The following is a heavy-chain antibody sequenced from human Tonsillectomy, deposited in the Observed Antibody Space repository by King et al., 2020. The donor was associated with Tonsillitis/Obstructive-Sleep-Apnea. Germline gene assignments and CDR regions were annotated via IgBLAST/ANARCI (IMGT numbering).Heavy chain of an antibody. D-gene: IGHD4-17*01. CDR1: GFTFDDYG. V-gene: IGHV3-20*04. CDR3: ARDGSYGDYFVKWFDP. J-gene: IGHJ5*02. Sequence: VQLVESGGGVVRPGGSLRLSCAASGFTFDDYGMSWVRQAPGKGLEWVSGINWNGGSKGYADSVKGRFTISRDNAKNSLYLQMNSLRAEDTALYYCARDGSYGDYFVKWFDPWGQGTLVTVSS. CDR2: INWNGGSK.